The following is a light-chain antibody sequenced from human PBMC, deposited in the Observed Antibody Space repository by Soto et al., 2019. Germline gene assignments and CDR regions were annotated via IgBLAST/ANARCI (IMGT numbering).Light chain of an antibody. CDR1: QSVSTW. Sequence: DIPMTQSPSTLSASVGDRVTITCRASQSVSTWLAWYRQKPGRAPKLLIYDASDLERGVPSRFSGSGSGAEFTLTISGLQPDDFATYYCQQYNTYPWTFGQGTKVEIK. V-gene: IGKV1-5*01. CDR2: DAS. J-gene: IGKJ1*01. CDR3: QQYNTYPWT.